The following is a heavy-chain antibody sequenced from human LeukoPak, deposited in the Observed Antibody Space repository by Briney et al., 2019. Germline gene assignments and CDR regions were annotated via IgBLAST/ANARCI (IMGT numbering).Heavy chain of an antibody. V-gene: IGHV3-7*01. CDR1: GFTFSSYW. J-gene: IGHJ2*01. Sequence: PGGSLRLSCAASGFTFSSYWMSWVRQAPGKGLEWVANIKQDGSEKYYVDSVKGRFTISRDNAKNSLYLQMNSLRAEDTAVYYCAREGLARIQLWLTKYWYFDLWGRGTLVTVSS. CDR2: IKQDGSEK. D-gene: IGHD5-18*01. CDR3: AREGLARIQLWLTKYWYFDL.